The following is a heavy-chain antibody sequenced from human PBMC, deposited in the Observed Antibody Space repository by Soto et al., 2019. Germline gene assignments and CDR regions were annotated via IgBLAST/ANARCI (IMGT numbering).Heavy chain of an antibody. J-gene: IGHJ5*02. D-gene: IGHD3-3*01. CDR2: IYYTGIT. Sequence: QVQLQQSGPGLLKPSETLSLTCSVSGGSFTDNYWTWIRQSPGKGLEWVGYIYYTGITNYNPSLKRRVTISLDRSKNQFSLKLDSVTAAATAVYYCARALDYDFWGGRNWFDPWGQGTLVTVSS. CDR1: GGSFTDNY. CDR3: ARALDYDFWGGRNWFDP. V-gene: IGHV4-59*01.